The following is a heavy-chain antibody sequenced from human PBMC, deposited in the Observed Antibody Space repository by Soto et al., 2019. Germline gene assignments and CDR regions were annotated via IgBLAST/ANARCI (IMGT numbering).Heavy chain of an antibody. D-gene: IGHD3-16*01. J-gene: IGHJ4*02. CDR3: ARGGGLAEGCY. Sequence: QVQLVESGGGVVQPGRSLRLSCAASGFTFSNYGMHWVRQAPGKGLEWVAVIWYDESKKYYADSVKGRFTISRDSSKNTRYLQMNSLRAEDTGVYYWARGGGLAEGCYWGQGTLVTVSS. V-gene: IGHV3-33*01. CDR1: GFTFSNYG. CDR2: IWYDESKK.